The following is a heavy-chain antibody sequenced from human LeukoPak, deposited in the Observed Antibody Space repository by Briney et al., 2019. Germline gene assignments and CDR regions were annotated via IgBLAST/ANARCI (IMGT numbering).Heavy chain of an antibody. CDR3: AKVIRGVDMSYDY. CDR1: GFTFSNYA. CDR2: IHYSGGST. D-gene: IGHD3-10*01. J-gene: IGHJ4*02. Sequence: GGSLRLSCAASGFTFSNYALSWVRQAPGKGLEWVSAIHYSGGSTYYADSVKGRFTISRDNSKNTLYLQMNSLRAEDTAVYYCAKVIRGVDMSYDYWGQGALVTVSS. V-gene: IGHV3-23*01.